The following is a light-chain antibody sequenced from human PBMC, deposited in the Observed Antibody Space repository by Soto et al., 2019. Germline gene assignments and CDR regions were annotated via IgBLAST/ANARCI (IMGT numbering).Light chain of an antibody. CDR2: GVS. CDR1: SSDVSAYNY. Sequence: QSALTQPASVSGSPGQSISISSTGSSSDVSAYNYVSWYQQHPGKAPKLMIYGVSNRPSGVSNRFSGSKSGNTASLTISGLQAEDEADYYCSSYTSSNTVLFGGGTKLTVL. J-gene: IGLJ2*01. V-gene: IGLV2-14*01. CDR3: SSYTSSNTVL.